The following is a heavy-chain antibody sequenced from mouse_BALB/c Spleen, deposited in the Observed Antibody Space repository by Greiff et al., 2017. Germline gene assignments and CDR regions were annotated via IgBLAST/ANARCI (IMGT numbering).Heavy chain of an antibody. J-gene: IGHJ4*01. D-gene: IGHD1-1*01. CDR3: ARHELRGAMDY. V-gene: IGHV5-12-2*01. Sequence: EVLLVESGGGLVQPGGSLKLSCAASGFTFSSYTMSWVRQTPEKRLEWVAYISNGGGSTYYHDTVKGRFTISRDNAKNTLYLQMSSLKSEDTAMYYCARHELRGAMDYWGQGTSVTVSS. CDR1: GFTFSSYT. CDR2: ISNGGGST.